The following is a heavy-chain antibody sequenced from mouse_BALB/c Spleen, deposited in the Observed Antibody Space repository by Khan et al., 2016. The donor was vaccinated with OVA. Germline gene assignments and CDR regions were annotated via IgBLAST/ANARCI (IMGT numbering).Heavy chain of an antibody. CDR1: GYSITSDYG. CDR2: ISYSGST. J-gene: IGHJ2*01. D-gene: IGHD1-2*01. Sequence: EVQLQESGPGLVKPSQSLSLTCTVTGYSITSDYGWNWIRQFPGNKLEWMGYISYSGSTHYNPFLKSRISISRDTSKNQFFLQLNSVTTEDTATYYCARTARIKYWGQGTTLTVSS. V-gene: IGHV3-2*02. CDR3: ARTARIKY.